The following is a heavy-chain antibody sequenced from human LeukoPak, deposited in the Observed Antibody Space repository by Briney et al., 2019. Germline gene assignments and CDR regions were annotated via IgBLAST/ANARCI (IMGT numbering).Heavy chain of an antibody. D-gene: IGHD6-6*01. CDR3: ARVGYSSSGQTNDY. J-gene: IGHJ4*02. V-gene: IGHV1-18*01. CDR2: IGAYNGNT. Sequence: ASVKVSCKASGYTFTSYGISWVRQAPGQGLEWMGWIGAYNGNTNYAQKLQGRVTMTTDTSASTAYMELRSLRSDDTAVYYCARVGYSSSGQTNDYWGQGTLVTVSS. CDR1: GYTFTSYG.